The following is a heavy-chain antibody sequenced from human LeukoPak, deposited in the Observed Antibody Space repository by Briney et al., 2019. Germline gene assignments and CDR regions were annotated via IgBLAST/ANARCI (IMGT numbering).Heavy chain of an antibody. D-gene: IGHD5-24*01. CDR3: ARVGGDGYNPGYFDY. Sequence: SETLSLTCAVYGGSFSGYYWSWIRQPPGKGLEWIGEINHSGSTNYNPSLKSRVTISVDTSKNQFSLKLSSMTAADTAVYYRARVGGDGYNPGYFDYWGQGTLVTVSS. CDR2: INHSGST. J-gene: IGHJ4*02. V-gene: IGHV4-34*01. CDR1: GGSFSGYY.